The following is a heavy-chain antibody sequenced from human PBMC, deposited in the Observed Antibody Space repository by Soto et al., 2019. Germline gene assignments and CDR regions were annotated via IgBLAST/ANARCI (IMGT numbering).Heavy chain of an antibody. CDR3: ARRVETVTHSSYYYGMDV. V-gene: IGHV4-34*01. J-gene: IGHJ6*02. CDR1: GGSFSGYY. Sequence: SETLSLTCAVYGGSFSGYYWSWMRQPPGKGLEWIGEINHSGSTNYNPSLKSRVTISVDTSKNQFSLKLSSVTAADTAVYYCARRVETVTHSSYYYGMDVWGQGTTVTVSS. CDR2: INHSGST. D-gene: IGHD4-4*01.